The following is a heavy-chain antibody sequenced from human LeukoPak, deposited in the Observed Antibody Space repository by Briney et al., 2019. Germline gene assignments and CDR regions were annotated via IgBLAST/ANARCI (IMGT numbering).Heavy chain of an antibody. J-gene: IGHJ4*02. CDR3: VRERYHGSGAPKFDY. CDR2: ISGSGGST. CDR1: GFTFSSYE. D-gene: IGHD3-10*01. Sequence: GGSLRLSCAASGFTFSSYEMSWVRQAPGKGLEWVSAISGSGGSTYYADSVKGRFTISRDNAKNSLNLQVNSLRAEDTAVYYCVRERYHGSGAPKFDYWGQGTRVTVSS. V-gene: IGHV3-23*01.